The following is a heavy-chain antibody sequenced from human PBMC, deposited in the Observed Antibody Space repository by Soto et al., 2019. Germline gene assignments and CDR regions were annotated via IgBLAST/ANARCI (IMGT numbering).Heavy chain of an antibody. D-gene: IGHD6-6*01. J-gene: IGHJ6*02. Sequence: QVQLQESGPGLVKPSQTLSLTCTVSGGSISSGGYYWTWIRQHPGKGLEWIGYNYYSGITYYNPSPKDRVTLSLDTSKNQFSLKLSSVTAADTAVYYCARGSSIAGLYYGMDVWGQGTTVTVSS. V-gene: IGHV4-31*03. CDR3: ARGSSIAGLYYGMDV. CDR1: GGSISSGGYY. CDR2: NYYSGIT.